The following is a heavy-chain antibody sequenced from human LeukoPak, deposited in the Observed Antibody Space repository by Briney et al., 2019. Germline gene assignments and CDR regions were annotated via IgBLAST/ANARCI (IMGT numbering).Heavy chain of an antibody. J-gene: IGHJ4*02. V-gene: IGHV4-39*01. D-gene: IGHD5-24*01. CDR1: GGFISSSNNY. CDR2: IYYSGTT. CDR3: ARHEEEDGYNAKTFDY. Sequence: SETLSLTCTVSGGFISSSNNYWGWVRQPRGKGLEGIGSIYYSGTTYDNPCLKSRVTISVATSKNQFSLKLSSMTAADTAVYYCARHEEEDGYNAKTFDYWGQGTLVTVSS.